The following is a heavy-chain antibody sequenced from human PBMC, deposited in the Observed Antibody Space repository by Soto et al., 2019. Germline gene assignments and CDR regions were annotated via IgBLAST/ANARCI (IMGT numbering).Heavy chain of an antibody. J-gene: IGHJ6*02. D-gene: IGHD1-26*01. V-gene: IGHV3-23*01. Sequence: HPGGSLRLSCAASGLDFSGEVMCWVRQAPGKGLEWVSSISGSGRTIYHADSMRGRFAISRDNSKNSLYLQLNNLRVDDTAVYYCAKVGPSYYYGMDVWGRGTTVTVSS. CDR1: GLDFSGEV. CDR3: AKVGPSYYYGMDV. CDR2: ISGSGRTI.